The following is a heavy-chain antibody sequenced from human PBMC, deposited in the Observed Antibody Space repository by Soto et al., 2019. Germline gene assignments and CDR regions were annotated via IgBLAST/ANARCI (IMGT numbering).Heavy chain of an antibody. V-gene: IGHV4-30-4*01. D-gene: IGHD3-3*01. J-gene: IGHJ5*02. Sequence: PSETLSLTCTVSGGSLSSGDYYWSWIRQPPGKGLEWIGYIYYSGSTYYNPSLKSRVTISVDTSKNQFSLKLSSVTAADTAVYYCARGYYDFWSGYSPNWFDPWGQGTLVTVSS. CDR2: IYYSGST. CDR3: ARGYYDFWSGYSPNWFDP. CDR1: GGSLSSGDYY.